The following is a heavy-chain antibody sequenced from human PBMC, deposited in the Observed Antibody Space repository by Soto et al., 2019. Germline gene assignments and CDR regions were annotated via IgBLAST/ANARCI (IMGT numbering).Heavy chain of an antibody. CDR3: ARHYSPSNEFDP. CDR1: GYSFTSYW. J-gene: IGHJ5*02. D-gene: IGHD2-15*01. CDR2: IDPSDSYT. V-gene: IGHV5-10-1*01. Sequence: GESLKISCKGSGYSFTSYWISWVRQVPGKGLEWMGRIDPSDSYTNYSPSFQGHVTISADKSISTAYLQWSSLKASDTAMYYCARHYSPSNEFDPWGQGTQVTVSS.